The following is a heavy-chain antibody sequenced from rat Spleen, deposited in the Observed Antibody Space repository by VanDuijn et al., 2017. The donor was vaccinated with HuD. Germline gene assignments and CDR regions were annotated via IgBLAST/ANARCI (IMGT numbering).Heavy chain of an antibody. Sequence: QVQLKESGPGLVQPSQTLSLTCTVSGFSLTSYHVSWVRQPPGKGLEWMGVIWGNGNTNYNSALKSRLSISRDTSKSQVFLKMNNLQTEDTAMYFCARFRILWAADYWGQGVMVTVSS. CDR2: IWGNGNT. CDR3: ARFRILWAADY. J-gene: IGHJ2*01. D-gene: IGHD1-7*01. V-gene: IGHV2S61*01. CDR1: GFSLTSYH.